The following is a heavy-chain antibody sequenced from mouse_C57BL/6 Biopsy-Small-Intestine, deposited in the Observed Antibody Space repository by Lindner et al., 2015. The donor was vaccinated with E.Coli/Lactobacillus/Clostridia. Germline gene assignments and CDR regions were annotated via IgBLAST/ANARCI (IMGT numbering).Heavy chain of an antibody. CDR1: GYAFSSYW. CDR3: AREGVYYALDY. CDR2: IYPGDGDT. V-gene: IGHV1-80*01. J-gene: IGHJ4*01. Sequence: VQLQESGAELVKPGASVKISCKTTGYAFSSYWMNWVTQRPGKGLGWIGQIYPGDGDTNYNGKFKGKATLTADKSSSTAYMQLSSLTSEDSAVYFCAREGVYYALDYWGQGTSVTVSP.